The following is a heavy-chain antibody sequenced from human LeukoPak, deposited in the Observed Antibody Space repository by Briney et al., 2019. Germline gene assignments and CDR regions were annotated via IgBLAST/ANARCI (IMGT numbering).Heavy chain of an antibody. CDR3: AKGGSSWSEIDY. CDR1: GFTFSNYG. D-gene: IGHD6-13*01. Sequence: GGSLRLSCAASGFTFSNYGMHWVRQAPGKGLDWVAFIHYDGSNKYYADSVKGRVTISRDNSKNTLYLQMNSLRAEDTAVYYCAKGGSSWSEIDYWGQGTLVTVSS. J-gene: IGHJ4*02. CDR2: IHYDGSNK. V-gene: IGHV3-30*02.